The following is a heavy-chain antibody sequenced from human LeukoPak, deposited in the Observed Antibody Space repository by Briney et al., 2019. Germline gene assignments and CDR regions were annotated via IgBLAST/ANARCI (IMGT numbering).Heavy chain of an antibody. D-gene: IGHD6-13*01. Sequence: PGGSLRLSCAASGFTVSSNYMTWVRQAPGKGLEWVSVIYTGGSTYYADSVKGRFTISRDNSKNTLYLQMNSLRAEDTAVYYFAKMKGTSNWYPIDYWGQGTLVTVSS. CDR3: AKMKGTSNWYPIDY. J-gene: IGHJ4*02. V-gene: IGHV3-53*01. CDR2: IYTGGST. CDR1: GFTVSSNY.